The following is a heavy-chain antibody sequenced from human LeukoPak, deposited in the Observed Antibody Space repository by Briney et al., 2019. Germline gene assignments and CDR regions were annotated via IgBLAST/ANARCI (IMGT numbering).Heavy chain of an antibody. CDR3: ARRGPLPFDY. J-gene: IGHJ4*02. Sequence: LSLTCTVSGGSISSYYWSWIRQPPGKGLEWVSYISSSGSTIYYADSVKGRFTISRDNAKNSLYLQMNSLRAEDTAVYYCARRGPLPFDYWGQGTLVTVSS. V-gene: IGHV3-11*04. CDR2: ISSSGSTI. D-gene: IGHD3-10*01. CDR1: GGSISSYY.